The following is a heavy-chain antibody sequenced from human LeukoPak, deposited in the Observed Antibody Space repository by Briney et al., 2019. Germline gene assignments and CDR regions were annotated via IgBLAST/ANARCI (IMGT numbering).Heavy chain of an antibody. D-gene: IGHD7-27*01. J-gene: IGHJ3*02. CDR3: ARENRGSTDAFDI. V-gene: IGHV1-2*02. CDR2: INPNNGGT. Sequence: ASVKVSCKSSGYTFTAYYTHWVRQAPGQGLEWMGWINPNNGGTNYAQKFQGRVTMTRDTSISTAYMELSRLRSDDTAVYYCARENRGSTDAFDIWGQGTMVTVSS. CDR1: GYTFTAYY.